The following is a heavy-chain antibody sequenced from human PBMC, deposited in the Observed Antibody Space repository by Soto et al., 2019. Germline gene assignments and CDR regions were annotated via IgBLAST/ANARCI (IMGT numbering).Heavy chain of an antibody. D-gene: IGHD6-19*01. CDR3: TTASRIAVAGTDY. CDR2: IKSKTDGGTT. CDR1: GFTFSNAW. J-gene: IGHJ4*02. V-gene: IGHV3-15*01. Sequence: GGSLRLSCAASGFTFSNAWMSGVRQATGKGLEWVGRIKSKTDGGTTDYAAPVKGRFTISRDDSKNTLYLQMNSLKTEDTAVYYCTTASRIAVAGTDYWGQGTLVTVSS.